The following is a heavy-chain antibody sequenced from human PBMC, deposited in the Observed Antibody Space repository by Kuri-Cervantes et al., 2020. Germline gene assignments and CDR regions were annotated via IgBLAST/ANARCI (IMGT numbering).Heavy chain of an antibody. CDR1: GFTFSSYA. Sequence: GGSLRLSCAASGFTFSSYAMSWVRQAPGKGLEWVSAISGSGGSTYYADSVKGRFTISRDNSKNTLYLQMNSLRAEDTAVYYCARVRLGYYYGSRYYYGMDVWGQGTTVTVSS. D-gene: IGHD3-10*01. CDR2: ISGSGGST. V-gene: IGHV3-23*01. CDR3: ARVRLGYYYGSRYYYGMDV. J-gene: IGHJ6*02.